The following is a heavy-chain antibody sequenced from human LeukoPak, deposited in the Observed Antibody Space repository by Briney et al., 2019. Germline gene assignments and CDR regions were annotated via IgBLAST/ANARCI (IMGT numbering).Heavy chain of an antibody. J-gene: IGHJ4*02. CDR1: GFTFSDYY. V-gene: IGHV3-11*03. D-gene: IGHD2-2*01. CDR2: ISSSSSYT. Sequence: GGSLRLSCAASGFTFSDYYMSWIRQAPGKGLEWVSYISSSSSYTNYADSVKGRFTISRDNAKNSLYLQMNSLRAEDAAVYYCARKTAAAHFDYWGQGTLVTVSS. CDR3: ARKTAAAHFDY.